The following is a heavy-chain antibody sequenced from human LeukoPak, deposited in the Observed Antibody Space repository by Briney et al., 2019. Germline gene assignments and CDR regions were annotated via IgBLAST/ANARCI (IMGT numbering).Heavy chain of an antibody. J-gene: IGHJ5*02. CDR1: GFTFSNYW. Sequence: GVSLRLSCAASGFTFSNYWMIWVRQAQGKGLEWGGNIKEDGSEKLYADSVRGRFTISRDNAQPSIYLQMNSLRAEDTAVYYCARASKPWLQLTWGQGTLVTVSS. V-gene: IGHV3-7*05. CDR2: IKEDGSEK. D-gene: IGHD5-24*01. CDR3: ARASKPWLQLT.